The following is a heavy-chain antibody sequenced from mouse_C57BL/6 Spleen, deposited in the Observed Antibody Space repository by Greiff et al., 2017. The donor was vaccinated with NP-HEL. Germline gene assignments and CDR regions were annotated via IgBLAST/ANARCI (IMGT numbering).Heavy chain of an antibody. Sequence: EVKLQQSGPGLVKPSQSLSLTCSVTGYSITSGYYWNWIRQFPGNKLEWMGYMSYDGSNNYNPSLKNRISITRDTSKNQFFLKLNSVTTEDTATYYCARGDFYFDYWGQGTTLTVSS. CDR2: MSYDGSN. CDR3: ARGDFYFDY. V-gene: IGHV3-6*01. J-gene: IGHJ2*01. CDR1: GYSITSGYY.